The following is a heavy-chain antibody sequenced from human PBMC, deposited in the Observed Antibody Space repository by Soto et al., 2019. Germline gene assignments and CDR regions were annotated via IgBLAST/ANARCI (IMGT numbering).Heavy chain of an antibody. Sequence: GGSLRLSCAASGFIFSDFHMTWIRQAPGKGLELVAYISSRGDTIYYADSVRGRITISRDNDKDSLFLQMSSLRVEDTAVYYCALGTLGGYGDYWGQGTLVTVSS. D-gene: IGHD5-18*01. CDR1: GFIFSDFH. J-gene: IGHJ4*02. CDR2: ISSRGDTI. V-gene: IGHV3-11*01. CDR3: ALGTLGGYGDY.